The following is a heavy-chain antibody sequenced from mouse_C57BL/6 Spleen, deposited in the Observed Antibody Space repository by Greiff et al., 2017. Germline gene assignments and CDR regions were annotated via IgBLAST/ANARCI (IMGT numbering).Heavy chain of an antibody. CDR2: ISYDGSN. CDR1: GYSITSGYY. D-gene: IGHD4-1*01. Sequence: DVQLQESGPGLVKPSQSLSLTCSVTGYSITSGYYWNWIRQFPGNKLEWMGYISYDGSNNYNPSLKNRISITRDTSKNQFFLKLNSVTTEDTATYYCARDEGPPGTDFDYWGQGTTLTVSS. V-gene: IGHV3-6*01. CDR3: ARDEGPPGTDFDY. J-gene: IGHJ2*01.